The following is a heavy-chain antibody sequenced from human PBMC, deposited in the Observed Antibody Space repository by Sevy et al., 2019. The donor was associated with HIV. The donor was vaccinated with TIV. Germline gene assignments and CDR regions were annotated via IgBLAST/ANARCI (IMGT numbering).Heavy chain of an antibody. V-gene: IGHV3-49*04. J-gene: IGHJ4*02. CDR2: IKSTAYGGTT. CDR1: GFTFGDYA. D-gene: IGHD3-10*01. Sequence: GGSLRLSCIASGFTFGDYAVSWVRQAPGKGLEWVGVIKSTAYGGTTEYAASVKGRFTISRDDSKSIGYLQMNRLKTEDTAVYYCARDTDYLRLKYSFVSGQFLPFDYWGQGTLVTVSS. CDR3: ARDTDYLRLKYSFVSGQFLPFDY.